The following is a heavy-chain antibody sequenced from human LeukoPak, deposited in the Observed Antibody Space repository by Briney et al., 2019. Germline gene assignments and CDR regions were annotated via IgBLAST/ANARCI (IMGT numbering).Heavy chain of an antibody. CDR3: ARVRNYYDSSGSRPLADAFDI. Sequence: KSGRSLRLSCAASGFTFSSYGMHWVRQAPGKGLKWVAVIWYDGSNKYYADSVKGRFTISRDNSKNTLYLQMNSLRAEDTAVYYCARVRNYYDSSGSRPLADAFDIWGQGTMVTVSS. D-gene: IGHD3-22*01. J-gene: IGHJ3*02. CDR1: GFTFSSYG. V-gene: IGHV3-33*01. CDR2: IWYDGSNK.